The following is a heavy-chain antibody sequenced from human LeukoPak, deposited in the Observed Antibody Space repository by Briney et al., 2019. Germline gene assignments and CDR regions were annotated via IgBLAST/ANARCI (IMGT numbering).Heavy chain of an antibody. D-gene: IGHD2-21*02. J-gene: IGHJ6*03. CDR2: ISAYNGNT. V-gene: IGHV1-18*01. CDR3: ARAYCGGDCYSYYYYYMDV. CDR1: GYTFTSYG. Sequence: ASVKVSCKASGYTFTSYGISWVRQAPGQGLEWTGWISAYNGNTNYAQKLQGRVTMTTDTSTSTAYMELRSLRSDDTAVYYCARAYCGGDCYSYYYYYMDVWGKGTTVTVSS.